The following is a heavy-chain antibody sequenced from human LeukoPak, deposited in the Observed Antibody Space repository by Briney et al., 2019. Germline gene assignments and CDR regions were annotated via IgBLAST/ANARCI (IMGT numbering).Heavy chain of an antibody. CDR1: GYTFTSYG. CDR3: ARAKYYDILTGYFSPPDLNWFDP. D-gene: IGHD3-9*01. J-gene: IGHJ5*02. V-gene: IGHV1-18*01. CDR2: ISAYNGNT. Sequence: GASVKVSCKASGYTFTSYGISWVRQAPGQGLEWMGWISAYNGNTNYAQKLQGRVTMTTDTSTSTAYMELRSLRSDDTAVYYCARAKYYDILTGYFSPPDLNWFDPWGQGTLVTVSS.